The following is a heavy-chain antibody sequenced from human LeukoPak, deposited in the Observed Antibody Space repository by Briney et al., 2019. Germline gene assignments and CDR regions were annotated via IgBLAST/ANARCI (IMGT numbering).Heavy chain of an antibody. J-gene: IGHJ3*02. CDR3: ARVPILLTFGDLEANIDGFDI. D-gene: IGHD3-10*01. V-gene: IGHV1-18*01. Sequence: ASVKVSCKASGYTFTSYGISWVRQAPGQGLEWMGWISAYNGNTNYAQNLQGRVTMTTDTSTTIAYMELRSLRSDDTAVYYCARVPILLTFGDLEANIDGFDIWGQGTMVTVSS. CDR2: ISAYNGNT. CDR1: GYTFTSYG.